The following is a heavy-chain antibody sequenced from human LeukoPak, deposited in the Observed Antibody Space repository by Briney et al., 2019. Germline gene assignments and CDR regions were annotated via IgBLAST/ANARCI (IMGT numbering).Heavy chain of an antibody. V-gene: IGHV4-59*01. J-gene: IGHJ5*02. Sequence: PSETLSLTCNVSGGSFSSYYWTWLRQPPGKGLEWIGNVYYSGSTNYKSSLKSRVSISVDRSKNQFSLELRSVTPADTAVYYCARVVEFQVLSFDPWGQGTLVTVSS. D-gene: IGHD4/OR15-4a*01. CDR3: ARVVEFQVLSFDP. CDR1: GGSFSSYY. CDR2: VYYSGST.